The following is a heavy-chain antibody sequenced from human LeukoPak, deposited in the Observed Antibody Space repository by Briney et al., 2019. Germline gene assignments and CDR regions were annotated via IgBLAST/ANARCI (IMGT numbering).Heavy chain of an antibody. CDR1: GFTFSSYE. V-gene: IGHV3-48*03. CDR3: ARTSRGIHAFDI. CDR2: ISSSGSTI. Sequence: PGGSLRLSCAASGFTFSSYEMNWVRQAPGKGLEWVSYISSSGSTIYYADSVKGRFTISRDNAKNSLYLQMNSLRAEDTAVYYCARTSRGIHAFDIWGQGTMVTVSS. J-gene: IGHJ3*02. D-gene: IGHD3-16*01.